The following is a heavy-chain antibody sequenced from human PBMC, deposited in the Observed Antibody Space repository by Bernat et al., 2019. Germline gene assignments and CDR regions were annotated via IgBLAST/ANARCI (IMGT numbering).Heavy chain of an antibody. CDR3: AASGGRRNDAFDI. CDR1: GFTFSSYG. Sequence: QVQLVESGGVVVQPGRSLRLSCAASGFTFSSYGMHWVRQAPGKGLEWVAVISYDGSKKYYADSGKGRFTISRDNSKNTLYLQMNSLRAEDTAVYYCAASGGRRNDAFDIWGQGTMVTVSS. CDR2: ISYDGSKK. D-gene: IGHD1-14*01. J-gene: IGHJ3*02. V-gene: IGHV3-30*03.